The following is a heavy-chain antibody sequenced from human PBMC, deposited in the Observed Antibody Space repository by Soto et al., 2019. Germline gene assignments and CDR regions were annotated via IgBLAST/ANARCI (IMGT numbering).Heavy chain of an antibody. Sequence: EVQLLESGGGLVQPGGSLRLSCAASGFTFSSYAMSWVRQAPGKGLEWVSAISGSGGSTYYADSVKGRFTISRDNSKNTLYLQMNSLRAEDTAVYYCAKADCSSTSCYTQTRAFDIWGQGTMVTVSS. CDR3: AKADCSSTSCYTQTRAFDI. CDR1: GFTFSSYA. J-gene: IGHJ3*02. D-gene: IGHD2-2*02. CDR2: ISGSGGST. V-gene: IGHV3-23*01.